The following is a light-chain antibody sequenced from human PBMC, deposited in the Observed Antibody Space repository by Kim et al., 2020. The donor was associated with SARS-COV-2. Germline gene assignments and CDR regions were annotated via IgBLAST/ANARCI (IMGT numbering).Light chain of an antibody. CDR1: NIGGKN. V-gene: IGLV3-9*01. CDR3: QGCDRKIWL. J-gene: IGLJ3*02. CDR2: RGS. Sequence: SYELTQPLTVSVALGQTARITCGGNNIGGKNVYWYQHKPGQDPVLVIYRGSNRPSGIPERISGSDSGTTATLTISRAQVGDEADNYCQGCDRKIWLVGGG.